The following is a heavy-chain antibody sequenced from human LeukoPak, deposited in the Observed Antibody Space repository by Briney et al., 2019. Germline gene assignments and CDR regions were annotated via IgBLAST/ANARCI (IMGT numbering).Heavy chain of an antibody. Sequence: SETLSLTCAVYIDSFTNYYWNWIRQTPGKGLEWIGEVNDSGGTNINPSLRSRVILSVDTSKNQFSLKLISVTAADTAVYFCARGPYSYDSSGAFDIWGQGTMVTVSS. CDR3: ARGPYSYDSSGAFDI. V-gene: IGHV4-34*01. D-gene: IGHD3-22*01. CDR2: VNDSGGT. CDR1: IDSFTNYY. J-gene: IGHJ3*02.